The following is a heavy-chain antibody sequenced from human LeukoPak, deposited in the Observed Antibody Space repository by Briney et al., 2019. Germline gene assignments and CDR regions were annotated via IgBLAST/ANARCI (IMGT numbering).Heavy chain of an antibody. V-gene: IGHV3-21*01. Sequence: PGGPLGLSGEAPGFTSSSNSLNWFRRLPGKGREWSHPISSSSSYIYYADSVKGRFTISRDNAKNSLYLQMNSLRAEDTAVYYCARDLAYYYDSSGPDYWGQGTLVTVSS. CDR2: ISSSSSYI. D-gene: IGHD3-22*01. CDR3: ARDLAYYYDSSGPDY. CDR1: GFTSSSNS. J-gene: IGHJ4*02.